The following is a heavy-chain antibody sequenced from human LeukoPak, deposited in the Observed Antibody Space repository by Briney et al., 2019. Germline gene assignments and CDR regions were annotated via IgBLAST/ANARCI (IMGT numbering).Heavy chain of an antibody. CDR1: GGSMSSYS. CDR2: IYYSGST. J-gene: IGHJ6*03. D-gene: IGHD5/OR15-5a*01. Sequence: SETLSLTCTVSGGSMSSYSWSWIRQPPGKGLEWIANIYYSGSTNYNPSLKSRVTISMDTSKNQFSLKSSSVTAADTAVYFCARGTVSMYYMDVWGKGTTVTISS. CDR3: ARGTVSMYYMDV. V-gene: IGHV4-59*01.